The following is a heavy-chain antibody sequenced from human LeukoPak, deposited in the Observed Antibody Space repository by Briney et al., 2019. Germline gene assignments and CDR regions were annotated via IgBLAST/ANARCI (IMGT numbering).Heavy chain of an antibody. D-gene: IGHD3-9*01. J-gene: IGHJ4*02. CDR2: ITIDLSII. CDR1: GLSLSTYS. Sequence: GGSLRLSCAVSGLSLSTYSMNWVRQAPGKGLEWISHITIDLSIIDYADSVKGRFTISRDKAKNSLYLQMNSLRAEDTAVYYCVRDKDWAFDYWGQGTLIAVSS. CDR3: VRDKDWAFDY. V-gene: IGHV3-48*01.